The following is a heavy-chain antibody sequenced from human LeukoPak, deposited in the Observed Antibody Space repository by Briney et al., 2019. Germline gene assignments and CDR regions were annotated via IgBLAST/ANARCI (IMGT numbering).Heavy chain of an antibody. V-gene: IGHV3-7*02. CDR1: GFTFSSYW. D-gene: IGHD3-22*01. CDR2: TKQDGSDK. J-gene: IGHJ5*02. CDR3: ARYASISGSRWLDP. Sequence: QPGGSLRLSCAASGFTFSSYWRSWVRQAPGKELEGGAHTKQDGSDKDYVDSVKGRFIIARDNAKNSLCLRMNSLRGEDTAVYYCARYASISGSRWLDPWGQGTLVTVSS.